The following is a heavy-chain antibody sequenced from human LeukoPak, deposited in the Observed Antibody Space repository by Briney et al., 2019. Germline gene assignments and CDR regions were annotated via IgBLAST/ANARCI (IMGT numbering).Heavy chain of an antibody. J-gene: IGHJ5*02. D-gene: IGHD3-10*01. CDR3: ARGRYGSGSYSNNWFDP. V-gene: IGHV3-21*01. Sequence: GGSLRLSCAASGFTFSSYSMNWVRQALGKGLEWVSSISSSSSYIYYADPVKGRFTISRDNAKNSLYLQMNSLRAEDTAVYYCARGRYGSGSYSNNWFDPWGQGTLVTVSS. CDR1: GFTFSSYS. CDR2: ISSSSSYI.